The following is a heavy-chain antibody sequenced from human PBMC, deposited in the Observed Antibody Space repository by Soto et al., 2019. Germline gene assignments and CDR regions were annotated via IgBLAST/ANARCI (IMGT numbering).Heavy chain of an antibody. CDR3: VRHWSSSGNNWFDP. Sequence: SETLSLTCTVSGGSIRSTTYYWAWIRQSPGKGLEWIGSIYYSGTTYYHPSLKSRVTMSVDTPKNQVSLKLSSMTAADTAVYYCVRHWSSSGNNWFDPWGQGTQVTVSS. D-gene: IGHD1-1*01. CDR1: GGSIRSTTYY. V-gene: IGHV4-39*01. CDR2: IYYSGTT. J-gene: IGHJ5*02.